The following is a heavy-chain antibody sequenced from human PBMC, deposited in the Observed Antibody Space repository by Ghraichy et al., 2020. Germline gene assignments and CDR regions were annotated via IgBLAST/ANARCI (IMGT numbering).Heavy chain of an antibody. CDR3: AKGMTIQY. CDR1: GFIFSSIA. D-gene: IGHD5-24*01. V-gene: IGHV3-23*05. Sequence: GESLNISCAASGFIFSSIAMSWIRQAPGKGLEWVSTINSSGNNTYDADSVKGRISISRNNSKNSLYLQMNSLRAEDTAVYYCAKGMTIQYWGHGTLVTVSS. J-gene: IGHJ4*01. CDR2: INSSGNNT.